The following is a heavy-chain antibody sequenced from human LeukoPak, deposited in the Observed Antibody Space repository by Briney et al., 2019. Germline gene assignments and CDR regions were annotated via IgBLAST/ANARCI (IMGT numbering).Heavy chain of an antibody. J-gene: IGHJ4*02. CDR1: GGSISNSY. Sequence: PSETLSLTCTVSGGSISNSYWNWIRQPPGKGLEWIGYIYYSGTTKYNPSLRSRVTISVDTSKNQFSLRLTSVTAADTAAYYCARGFDSKSTYFDYWGQGTLVTVSS. V-gene: IGHV4-59*01. CDR2: IYYSGTT. D-gene: IGHD5-12*01. CDR3: ARGFDSKSTYFDY.